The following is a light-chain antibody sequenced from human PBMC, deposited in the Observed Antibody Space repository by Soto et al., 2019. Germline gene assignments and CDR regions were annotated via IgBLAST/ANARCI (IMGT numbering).Light chain of an antibody. Sequence: DVVVTQSPLSLPVTLGQPASISCRSTQSLLHSDGNTYLSWFQQRPGQSPRRLFYRVSNRDSGVPDRFSGSGSGTDFTLKISRVEAEDLGVYYCMQGTHWPWTFGHGTKVDVK. J-gene: IGKJ1*01. CDR2: RVS. V-gene: IGKV2-30*02. CDR3: MQGTHWPWT. CDR1: QSLLHSDGNTY.